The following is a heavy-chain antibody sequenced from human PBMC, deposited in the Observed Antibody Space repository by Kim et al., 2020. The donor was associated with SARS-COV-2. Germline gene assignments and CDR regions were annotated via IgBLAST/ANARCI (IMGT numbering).Heavy chain of an antibody. D-gene: IGHD1-7*01. J-gene: IGHJ3*02. V-gene: IGHV3-66*01. CDR3: ARVRAGTVDAFDI. CDR2: IYSGGST. CDR1: GFTVSSNY. Sequence: GGSLRLSCAASGFTVSSNYMSWVRQAPGKGLEWVSVIYSGGSTYYADSVKGRFTISRDNSKNTLYLQMNSLRAEDTAVYYCARVRAGTVDAFDIWGQGTMVTVSS.